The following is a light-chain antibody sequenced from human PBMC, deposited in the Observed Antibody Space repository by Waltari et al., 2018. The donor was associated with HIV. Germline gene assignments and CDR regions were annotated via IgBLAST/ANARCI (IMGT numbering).Light chain of an antibody. CDR2: RDD. CDR3: FSYAGLTKRV. CDR1: SSDVGGYKY. Sequence: QSALTQPPSASGSPGQSVTISCTGTSSDVGGYKYVSWYQQHPGKAPKLMIYRDDKRPSGVPDRFSGSKSGDTASLTVSGLQAEDEADYFCFSYAGLTKRVFGGGTKLTVL. V-gene: IGLV2-8*01. J-gene: IGLJ3*02.